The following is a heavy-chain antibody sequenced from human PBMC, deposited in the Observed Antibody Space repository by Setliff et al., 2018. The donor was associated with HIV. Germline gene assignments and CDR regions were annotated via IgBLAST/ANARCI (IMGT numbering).Heavy chain of an antibody. CDR3: ARHVDGGLWNAYYYYGLDV. Sequence: SETLSLTCSVSGGSVSDSNVYWNWIRQSPGKGPEWIGNIYYDVSAYYNPSLKSRVAILIDTSTNQFSLKLSSVTASDTAVYYCARHVDGGLWNAYYYYGLDVWGQGTAVTVSS. D-gene: IGHD3-3*01. V-gene: IGHV4-39*01. CDR1: GGSVSDSNVY. J-gene: IGHJ6*02. CDR2: IYYDVSA.